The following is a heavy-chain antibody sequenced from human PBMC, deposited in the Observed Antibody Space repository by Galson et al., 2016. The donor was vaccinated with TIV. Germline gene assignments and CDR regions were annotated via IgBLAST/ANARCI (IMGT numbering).Heavy chain of an antibody. CDR2: ISSDGSGT. V-gene: IGHV3-74*01. Sequence: SLRLSCATSGFTFSNYWMHWVRQAPGKGLVWVSRISSDGSGTSYADSVKGRLTISRDHAKNTLYLQMNSLRVEDTALYYCVRDVTSSWDYWGQGTLVTVSS. J-gene: IGHJ4*02. CDR3: VRDVTSSWDY. D-gene: IGHD6-6*01. CDR1: GFTFSNYW.